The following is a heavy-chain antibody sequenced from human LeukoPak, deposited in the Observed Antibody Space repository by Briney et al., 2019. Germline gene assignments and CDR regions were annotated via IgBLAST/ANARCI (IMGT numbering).Heavy chain of an antibody. CDR1: GGSFSGYY. Sequence: SETLSLTCAVYGGSFSGYYWSWIRQPPGKGLEWIGEINHSGSTNYNPSLKSRVTISVDTSKNQFSLKLSSVTAADTAVYYCARQRYDFWSGYYSYWGQGTLVTVSS. V-gene: IGHV4-34*01. J-gene: IGHJ4*02. D-gene: IGHD3-3*01. CDR2: INHSGST. CDR3: ARQRYDFWSGYYSY.